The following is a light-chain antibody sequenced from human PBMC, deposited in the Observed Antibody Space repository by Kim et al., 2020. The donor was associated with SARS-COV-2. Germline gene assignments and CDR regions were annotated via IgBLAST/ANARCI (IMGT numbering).Light chain of an antibody. Sequence: SVSPGERATLSCRASQNIGINVAWYQQKPGQAPRLLVYGVSSRATGISGRFSGSGSGTDFTLTISSLQSEDLAVYYCQQYGDWPYVFGQGTKLEI. J-gene: IGKJ2*01. CDR3: QQYGDWPYV. CDR1: QNIGIN. CDR2: GVS. V-gene: IGKV3-15*01.